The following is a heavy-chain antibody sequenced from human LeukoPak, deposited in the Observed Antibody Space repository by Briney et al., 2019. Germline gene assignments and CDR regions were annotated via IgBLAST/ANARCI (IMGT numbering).Heavy chain of an antibody. D-gene: IGHD3-22*01. CDR1: GFTFSSYG. V-gene: IGHV3-33*06. CDR3: AKNYYDSSGYYLHYYYYYMDV. J-gene: IGHJ6*03. CDR2: IWYDGSNK. Sequence: PGGSPRLSCAASGFTFSSYGMHWVRQAPGKGLEWVAVIWYDGSNKYYADSVKGRFTISRDNSKNTLYLQMNSLRAEDTAVYYCAKNYYDSSGYYLHYYYYYMDVWGKGTTVTVSS.